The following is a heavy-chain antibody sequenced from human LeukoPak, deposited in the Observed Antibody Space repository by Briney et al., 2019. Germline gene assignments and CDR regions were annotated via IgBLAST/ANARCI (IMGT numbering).Heavy chain of an antibody. CDR1: GYSISSGYY. CDR2: IYHSGST. CDR3: ARDRGVRTYYYMDV. V-gene: IGHV4-38-2*02. D-gene: IGHD3-10*01. J-gene: IGHJ6*03. Sequence: PSETLSLTCAVSGYSISSGYYWGRIRQPPGKGLEWIGSIYHSGSTYYNPSLKSRVTISVDTSRNQFSLKLSSVTAADTAVYYCARDRGVRTYYYMDVWGKGTTVTVSS.